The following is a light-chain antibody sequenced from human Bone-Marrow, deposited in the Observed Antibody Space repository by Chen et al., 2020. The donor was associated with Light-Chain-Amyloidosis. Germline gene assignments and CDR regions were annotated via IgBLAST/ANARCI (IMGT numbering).Light chain of an antibody. CDR3: CSYAGSSTFVV. V-gene: IGLV2-23*02. Sequence: QSALTQPASVSGSPGQSITISCTGTSSDVGSYNLVSWYQQHPGKAPKLMIYEVSKRPSGVSNRLSGSKSGNTASLTISGLQAEDEAEYYCCSYAGSSTFVVFGGGTKLTVL. CDR1: SSDVGSYNL. CDR2: EVS. J-gene: IGLJ2*01.